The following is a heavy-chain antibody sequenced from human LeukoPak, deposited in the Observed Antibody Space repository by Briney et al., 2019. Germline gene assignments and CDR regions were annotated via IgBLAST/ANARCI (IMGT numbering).Heavy chain of an antibody. CDR1: GFTFSRYG. CDR2: VSFEGSNK. Sequence: GGSLRLSCAASGFTFSRYGMHWVRQAPGKGLEWVAVVSFEGSNKYYADSVKGRFTISRDNSKNTLYLQMNSLRAEDTAVYYCAKDSLHCSGGSCYPRRSYNWFDPWGQGTLVTVSS. J-gene: IGHJ5*02. CDR3: AKDSLHCSGGSCYPRRSYNWFDP. D-gene: IGHD2-15*01. V-gene: IGHV3-30*18.